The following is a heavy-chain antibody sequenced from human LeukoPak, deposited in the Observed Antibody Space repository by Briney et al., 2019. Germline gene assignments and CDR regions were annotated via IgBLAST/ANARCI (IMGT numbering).Heavy chain of an antibody. CDR2: IKPDGSEK. V-gene: IGHV3-7*04. CDR1: GFTFSNYW. J-gene: IGHJ4*02. D-gene: IGHD2-15*01. CDR3: ARDHHPFGDSCYRDY. Sequence: GGSLRLSCAASGFTFSNYWMSWVRQAPGKGLQWMANIKPDGSEKYYVDSVKGRFTISRDNAKNSLYLQVNSLRAEDTAVYYCARDHHPFGDSCYRDYWGQGTLVTVSS.